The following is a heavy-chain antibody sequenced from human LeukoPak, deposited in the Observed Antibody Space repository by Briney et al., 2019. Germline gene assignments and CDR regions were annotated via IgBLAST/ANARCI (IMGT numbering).Heavy chain of an antibody. D-gene: IGHD2-15*01. CDR1: GGSISSGGYY. J-gene: IGHJ4*02. CDR2: IYYSGST. Sequence: PSETLSLTCTVSGGSISSGGYYWSWIRQHPGKGLEWIGCIYYSGSTYYNPSLKSRVTISVDTSKNQFSLKLSSVTAADTAVYYCARVARYCSGGSCAFDYWGQGTLVTVSS. V-gene: IGHV4-31*03. CDR3: ARVARYCSGGSCAFDY.